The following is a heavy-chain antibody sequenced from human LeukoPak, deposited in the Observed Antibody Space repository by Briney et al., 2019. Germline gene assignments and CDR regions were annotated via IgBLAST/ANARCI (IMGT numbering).Heavy chain of an antibody. D-gene: IGHD1-26*01. CDR3: ARGMGATTWFDP. CDR1: GGSISSTSYY. Sequence: SETLSLTCTVSGGSISSTSYYWGWIRQPPGKGLEWIGTIYYSGSTYYNPSLKSRVTISVVTSKNQFSLKLSSVTAADTAMYYCARGMGATTWFDPWGQGTLVTVSS. J-gene: IGHJ5*02. V-gene: IGHV4-39*07. CDR2: IYYSGST.